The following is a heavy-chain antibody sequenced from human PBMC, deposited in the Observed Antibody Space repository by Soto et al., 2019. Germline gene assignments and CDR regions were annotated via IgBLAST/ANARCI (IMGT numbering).Heavy chain of an antibody. Sequence: GGSMRLSCAASGFTFSSYAMSWVRQAPGKGLEWVSAISGSGGSTYYADSVKGRFTISRDNSKNTLYLQMNSPRAEDTAVYYCAKVLVGATVFDYWGQGTLVTVSS. V-gene: IGHV3-23*01. J-gene: IGHJ4*02. CDR2: ISGSGGST. D-gene: IGHD1-26*01. CDR3: AKVLVGATVFDY. CDR1: GFTFSSYA.